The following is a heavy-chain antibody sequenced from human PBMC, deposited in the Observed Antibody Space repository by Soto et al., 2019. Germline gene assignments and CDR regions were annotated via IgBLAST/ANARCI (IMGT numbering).Heavy chain of an antibody. CDR1: GFTFGTTD. J-gene: IGHJ5*02. Sequence: QLLQSGGGLVQPGGSLTLSCAASGFTFGTTDMSWVRQAPGEGLEWVSTIDGSGGITYYADSVKGRFTISRDNTMNTVYLQMNSMRGDDTALYYSVKNSGWFNTWGQGALVTVSS. V-gene: IGHV3-23*01. CDR2: IDGSGGIT. D-gene: IGHD3-10*01. CDR3: VKNSGWFNT.